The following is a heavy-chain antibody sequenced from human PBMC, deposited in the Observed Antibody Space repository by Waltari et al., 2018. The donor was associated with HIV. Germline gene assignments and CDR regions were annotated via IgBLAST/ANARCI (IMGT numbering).Heavy chain of an antibody. CDR1: GDRFSNYF. CDR3: ARGEDVSLTHLPPGFRLEF. Sequence: QTLLVQSESEVRAPGASVVLSCKASGDRFSNYFLYWLRQVPGQGLESSGRTNPDTGATTYAQTSRTRVTMTRETSSASTYMEMTRLTAADTATYFCARGEDVSLTHLPPGFRLEFWGKGSLVSVSS. V-gene: IGHV1-2*06. J-gene: IGHJ4*02. CDR2: TNPDTGAT. D-gene: IGHD3-10*01.